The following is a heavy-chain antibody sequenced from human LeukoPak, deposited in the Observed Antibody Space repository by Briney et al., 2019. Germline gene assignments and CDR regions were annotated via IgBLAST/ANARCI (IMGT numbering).Heavy chain of an antibody. J-gene: IGHJ4*02. CDR2: INSDGSSR. CDR3: ARNSAAGSALDY. Sequence: GGSLRLSCAASGFTFSSYWMHWVRQAPGKGLVWVSRINSDGSSRSYADSVKGRFTISRDNAKNTLYLQMNSLRAEDTAVYYCARNSAAGSALDYWGQGTLVTVSS. CDR1: GFTFSSYW. D-gene: IGHD6-13*01. V-gene: IGHV3-74*01.